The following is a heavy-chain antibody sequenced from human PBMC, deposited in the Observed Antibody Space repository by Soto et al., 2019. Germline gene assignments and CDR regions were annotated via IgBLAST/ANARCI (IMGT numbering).Heavy chain of an antibody. V-gene: IGHV3-30*04. CDR3: ARTHSRGWNTFDI. CDR1: GFTFSTYS. J-gene: IGHJ4*02. Sequence: QVQLLESGGGVVQPGRSLRLSCAASGFTFSTYSMHWVRQAPGKALEWVALISFDGGSRYYPDSVEGRFTISRDNSQNTLYLEMNSLRVEDTAVYYCARTHSRGWNTFDIWGPGTLVTVSS. CDR2: ISFDGGSR. D-gene: IGHD6-19*01.